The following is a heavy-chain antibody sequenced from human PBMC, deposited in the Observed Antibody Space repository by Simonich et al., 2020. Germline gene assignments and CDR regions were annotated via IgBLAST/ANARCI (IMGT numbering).Heavy chain of an antibody. CDR1: GFPFRWYW. CDR2: IKQDGSEK. J-gene: IGHJ3*02. D-gene: IGHD6-6*01. CDR3: AREGIAARDAFDI. Sequence: EVQLVESGGGLVQPGGSLSLSCAASGFPFRWYWMSWVRKSPGNGLEWVANIKQDGSEKYYVDSVKGRFTISRDNAKNSLYLQRNSLRAEDTAVYYCAREGIAARDAFDIWGQGTMVTVSS. V-gene: IGHV3-7*01.